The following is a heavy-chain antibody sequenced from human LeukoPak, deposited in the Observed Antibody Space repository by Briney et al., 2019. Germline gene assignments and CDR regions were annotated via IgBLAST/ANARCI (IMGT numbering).Heavy chain of an antibody. V-gene: IGHV1-18*01. J-gene: IGHJ3*02. D-gene: IGHD2-15*01. Sequence: ASVKVSCKASGYTFTSYGISWVRQAPGQGLEWVGWISAYNGNTNYAQKLQGRVTMTTDTSTSTAYMELRSLRSDDTAVYYCARDIGRPLGYCSGGSCPHDAFDIWGQGTMVTVSS. CDR1: GYTFTSYG. CDR3: ARDIGRPLGYCSGGSCPHDAFDI. CDR2: ISAYNGNT.